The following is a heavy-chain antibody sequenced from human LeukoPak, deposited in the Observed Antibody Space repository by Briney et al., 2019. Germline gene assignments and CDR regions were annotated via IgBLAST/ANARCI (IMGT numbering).Heavy chain of an antibody. D-gene: IGHD3-10*01. CDR3: ARVAKYYYGSETYYFFEH. CDR1: GFTFSSYS. V-gene: IGHV3-48*01. CDR2: ISSSSSTI. J-gene: IGHJ4*02. Sequence: PGRSLRLSCAASGFTFSSYSMNWVRQAPGKGLEWVSYISSSSSTIYYADTVKGRFTISRDNAKNSLYLQMNSLRAEDTAVYYCARVAKYYYGSETYYFFEHWGQGTPVTASS.